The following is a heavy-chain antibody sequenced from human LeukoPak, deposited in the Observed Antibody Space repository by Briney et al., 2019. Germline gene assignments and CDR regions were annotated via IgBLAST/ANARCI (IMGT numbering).Heavy chain of an antibody. D-gene: IGHD1-26*01. J-gene: IGHJ4*02. CDR1: GFTFSSSW. CDR3: VRDLGGRSGH. V-gene: IGHV3-74*01. Sequence: GGSLRLSCAASGFTFSSSWMHWVRQAPGKGLVWVSRINEDGSTTNYADSVKGRSTIFRDNAKNTLYLQMNSLRAEDTAVYYCVRDLGGRSGHWGQGTLVTVSS. CDR2: INEDGSTT.